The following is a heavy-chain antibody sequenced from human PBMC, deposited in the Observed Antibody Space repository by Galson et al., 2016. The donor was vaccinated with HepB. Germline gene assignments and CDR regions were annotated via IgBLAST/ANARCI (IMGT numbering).Heavy chain of an antibody. V-gene: IGHV1-18*01. CDR3: ARAVRECTHTACYSGFDY. D-gene: IGHD2-15*01. CDR1: GYTFTNYG. CDR2: ILAYNGNT. J-gene: IGHJ4*02. Sequence: SVKVSCKASGYTFTNYGIHWLRQAPGQGLEWMGWILAYNGNTNYAQHLQGRVTITTDTSTTTAYMDLRSLRSDDTAVYYCARAVRECTHTACYSGFDYWGQGTLVTVSS.